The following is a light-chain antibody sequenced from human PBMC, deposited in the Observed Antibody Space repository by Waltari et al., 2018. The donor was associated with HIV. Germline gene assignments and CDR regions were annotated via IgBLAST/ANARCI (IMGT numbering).Light chain of an antibody. CDR3: AAWDGSLRGGV. CDR2: TNN. Sequence: QSVLTQPPSASGTPGQRVTISCSGSSSNIGINDVSWYQHRPGTAPKLLIFTNNERPVWVRYRCSASKSGTSASLAISARRSDDEADYNCAAWDGSLRGGVFGGGTKLTV. V-gene: IGLV1-47*01. J-gene: IGLJ3*02. CDR1: SSNIGIND.